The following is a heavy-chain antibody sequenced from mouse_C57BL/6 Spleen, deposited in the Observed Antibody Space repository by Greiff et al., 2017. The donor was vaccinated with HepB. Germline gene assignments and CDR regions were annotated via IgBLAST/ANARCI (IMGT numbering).Heavy chain of an antibody. CDR1: GYTFTSYW. D-gene: IGHD2-5*01. CDR2: IDPSDSET. V-gene: IGHV1-52*01. J-gene: IGHJ1*03. CDR3: ALYSNYWYFDV. Sequence: VQLQQPGAELVRPGSSVKLSCKASGYTFTSYWMHWVKQRPIQGLEWIGNIDPSDSETHYNQKFKDKATLTVDKSTSTAYMQLSRLTSEDSAVYYCALYSNYWYFDVWGTGTTVTVSS.